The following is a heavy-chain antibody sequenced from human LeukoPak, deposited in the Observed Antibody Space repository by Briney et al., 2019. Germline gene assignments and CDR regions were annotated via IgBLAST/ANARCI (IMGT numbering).Heavy chain of an antibody. D-gene: IGHD6-6*01. CDR1: GYTFTSYY. V-gene: IGHV1-69*13. Sequence: ASVKVSCKASGYTFTSYYMHWVRQAPGQGLEWMGGIIPIFGTANYAQKFQGRVTIIADESTSTAYMELSSLRSEDTAVYYCARLDEYRSSSRYYGMDVWGQGTTVTVSS. CDR2: IIPIFGTA. CDR3: ARLDEYRSSSRYYGMDV. J-gene: IGHJ6*02.